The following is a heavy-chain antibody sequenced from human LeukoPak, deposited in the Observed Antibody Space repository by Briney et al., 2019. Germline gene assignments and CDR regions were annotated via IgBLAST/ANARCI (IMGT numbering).Heavy chain of an antibody. V-gene: IGHV3-21*04. CDR3: AKGWGSSGWYKGAFDI. CDR2: ISSSSSYI. Sequence: GGSLRLSCAGSGFTFSRYTFNWVRQAPGRGLEWVSSISSSSSYIYYADSVKGRFTISRDNSKNTLYLQMNSLRAEGTAVYYCAKGWGSSGWYKGAFDIWGQGTMVTVSS. D-gene: IGHD6-19*01. CDR1: GFTFSRYT. J-gene: IGHJ3*02.